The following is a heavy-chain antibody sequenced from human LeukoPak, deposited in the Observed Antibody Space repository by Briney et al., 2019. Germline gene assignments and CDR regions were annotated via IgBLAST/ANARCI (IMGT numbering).Heavy chain of an antibody. CDR3: AKDQYYDSSGYQDY. J-gene: IGHJ4*02. CDR2: ISYDGSNK. D-gene: IGHD3-22*01. Sequence: PGGSLRLSCAASGFTFDDYGMSWVRQAPGKGLEWVAVISYDGSNKYYADSVKGRFTISRDNSKNTLYLQMNSLRAEDTAVYYCAKDQYYDSSGYQDYWGQGTLVTVSS. V-gene: IGHV3-30*18. CDR1: GFTFDDYG.